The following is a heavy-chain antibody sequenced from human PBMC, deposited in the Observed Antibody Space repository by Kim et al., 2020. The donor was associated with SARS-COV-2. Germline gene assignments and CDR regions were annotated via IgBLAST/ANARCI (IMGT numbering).Heavy chain of an antibody. CDR2: ISYEGSKK. J-gene: IGHJ6*01. Sequence: GGSLRLSCAGSGFTFNNFGMHRVRQTPGKGLEWLASISYEGSKKYYEDSLKGRFTISRDSSKNTLYLQMNSLRAEDTALYYCARSGGVFDFRSSYY. CDR1: GFTFNNFG. D-gene: IGHD3-3*01. V-gene: IGHV3-30*03. CDR3: ARSGGVFDFRSSYY.